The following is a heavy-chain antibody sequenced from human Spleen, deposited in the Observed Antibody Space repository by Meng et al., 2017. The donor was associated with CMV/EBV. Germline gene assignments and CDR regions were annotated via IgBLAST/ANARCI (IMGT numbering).Heavy chain of an antibody. D-gene: IGHD3-22*01. J-gene: IGHJ4*02. CDR3: ARLLHVPYYDSSGYYDY. Sequence: ASVKVSCKGSGYTFTAYFLHWVRQAPGQGLEWMGWINPNNNDTNYAHKFRGRVTMTRDTSMNTAYMELSRLTSDDTAVYFCARLLHVPYYDSSGYYDYWGQGTLVTVSS. CDR1: GYTFTAYF. V-gene: IGHV1-2*07. CDR2: INPNNNDT.